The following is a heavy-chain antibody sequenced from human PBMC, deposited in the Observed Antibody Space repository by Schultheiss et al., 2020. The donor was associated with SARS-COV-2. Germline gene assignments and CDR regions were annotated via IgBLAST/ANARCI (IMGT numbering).Heavy chain of an antibody. D-gene: IGHD2/OR15-2a*01. J-gene: IGHJ4*02. CDR1: GFTFSSYE. Sequence: GGSLRLSCAASGFTFSSYEMSWVRQAPGKGLEWVANIKQDGSEKYYVDSVKGRFTISRDNAKNSLYLQMNSLRAEDTAVYYCARDLIAFDYWGQGTLVTVSS. V-gene: IGHV3-7*01. CDR2: IKQDGSEK. CDR3: ARDLIAFDY.